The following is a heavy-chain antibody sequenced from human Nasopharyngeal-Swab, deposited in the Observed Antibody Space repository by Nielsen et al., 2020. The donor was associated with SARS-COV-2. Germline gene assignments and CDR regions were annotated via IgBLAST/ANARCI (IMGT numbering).Heavy chain of an antibody. CDR1: GSSFSNYW. CDR2: VDPSDPYT. Sequence: GGSLRLSCEGSGSSFSNYWISWVRQVPGKGLEWMGKVDPSDPYTNYSPSLRGHVTISVDRSISTAYLQWSSLKASDTAMYYCARQYQNYFGSGDYHGAFDIRGQGTMVTVSS. D-gene: IGHD3-10*01. CDR3: ARQYQNYFGSGDYHGAFDI. V-gene: IGHV5-10-1*01. J-gene: IGHJ3*02.